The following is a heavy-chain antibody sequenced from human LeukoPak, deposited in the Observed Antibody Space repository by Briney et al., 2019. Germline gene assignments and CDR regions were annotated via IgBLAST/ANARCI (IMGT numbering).Heavy chain of an antibody. CDR1: GFTLSRQY. CDR2: IYSGGST. Sequence: GGSPGLPRAASGFTLSRQYMRWVRHAPGKGLEGGSFIYSGGSTYNADSVKGRFTISRHNSKNTLYLQMNSRRAEDTAVYYCARDFYDSSGYYYVSWGQGTLVTVSS. V-gene: IGHV3-53*04. D-gene: IGHD3-22*01. CDR3: ARDFYDSSGYYYVS. J-gene: IGHJ4*02.